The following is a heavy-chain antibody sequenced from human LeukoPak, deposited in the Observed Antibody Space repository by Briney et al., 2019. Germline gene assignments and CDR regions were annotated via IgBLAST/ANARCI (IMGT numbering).Heavy chain of an antibody. D-gene: IGHD3-10*01. CDR2: ISSSSSYI. J-gene: IGHJ4*02. Sequence: GGSLRLSCAASGFTFSSYSMNWVRQAPGKGLEWVSSISSSSSYIYYADSVKGRFTISRDNAKNSLYLQMNSLRAEDTAVYYCARESGLDGSGYFDYWGQGTPVTVSS. CDR1: GFTFSSYS. V-gene: IGHV3-21*01. CDR3: ARESGLDGSGYFDY.